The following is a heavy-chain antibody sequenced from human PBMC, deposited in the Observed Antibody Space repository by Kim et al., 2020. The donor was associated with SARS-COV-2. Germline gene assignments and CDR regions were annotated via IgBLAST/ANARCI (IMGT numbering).Heavy chain of an antibody. D-gene: IGHD1-26*01. CDR3: ARGPWGAASL. CDR1: GFTLSSSW. V-gene: IGHV3-74*01. Sequence: GGSLRLSCTVSGFTLSSSWMHWVRQAPGKGLAWVSGMNGEGSSPTYADPVKGRFTISSDNAKNTLFLQMDSLRVDDTAVYYCARGPWGAASLWGQGTLVT. J-gene: IGHJ4*02. CDR2: MNGEGSSP.